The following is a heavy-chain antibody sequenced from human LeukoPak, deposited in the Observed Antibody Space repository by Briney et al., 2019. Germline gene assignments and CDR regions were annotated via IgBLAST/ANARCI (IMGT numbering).Heavy chain of an antibody. J-gene: IGHJ4*02. D-gene: IGHD5-24*01. CDR3: ARHRDGYHFDY. CDR1: GASISSYY. CDR2: VSYSGST. V-gene: IGHV4-59*08. Sequence: PSETLSLTCTVSGASISSYYWSWIQQPPGRGLEWIGFVSYSGSTNYNPSLKSRVTISVNTSKNQFSLSLSSVTAADTAVYYCARHRDGYHFDYWGQGTLVTVSS.